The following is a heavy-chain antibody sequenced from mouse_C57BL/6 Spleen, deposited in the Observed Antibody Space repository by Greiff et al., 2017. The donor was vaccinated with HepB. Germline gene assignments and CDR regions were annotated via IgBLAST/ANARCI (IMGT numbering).Heavy chain of an antibody. V-gene: IGHV1-69*01. D-gene: IGHD4-1*01. CDR2: IDPSDSYT. J-gene: IGHJ3*01. CDR1: GYTFTSYW. Sequence: QVQLQQPGAELVMPGASVKLSCKASGYTFTSYWMPWVEQRPGPGLEWIGEIDPSDSYTNYNQKFKGKSTLTVDKSSSTAYMQLSSLTSEDSAVYYCARWNWGRGFAYWGQGTLVTVSA. CDR3: ARWNWGRGFAY.